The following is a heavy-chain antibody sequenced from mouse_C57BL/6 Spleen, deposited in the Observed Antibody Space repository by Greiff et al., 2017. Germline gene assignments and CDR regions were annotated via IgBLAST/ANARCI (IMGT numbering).Heavy chain of an antibody. Sequence: VQLQQSGPELVKPGASVKISCKASGYAFSSSWMNWVKQRPGKGLEWIGRIYPGDGDTDYTGKFKGKATLPADKSANTAYMQLSSLTTEDSAVYVCARNLDSSGYVNYWGQGTTLTVSS. CDR2: IYPGDGDT. J-gene: IGHJ2*01. CDR3: ARNLDSSGYVNY. D-gene: IGHD3-2*02. V-gene: IGHV1-82*01. CDR1: GYAFSSSW.